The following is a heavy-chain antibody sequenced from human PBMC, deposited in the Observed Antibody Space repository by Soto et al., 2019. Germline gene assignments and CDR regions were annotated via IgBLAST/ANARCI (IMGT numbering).Heavy chain of an antibody. D-gene: IGHD6-13*01. J-gene: IGHJ4*02. V-gene: IGHV1-2*04. Sequence: GASVKVSCKASGYTFTSYGISWVRQAPGQGLEWMGWINPNSGGTNYAQKFQGWVTMTRDTSISTAYMELSRLRSDDTAVYYCARGTIAAAGSKYYFDSWGQGTLGTVSS. CDR1: GYTFTSYG. CDR3: ARGTIAAAGSKYYFDS. CDR2: INPNSGGT.